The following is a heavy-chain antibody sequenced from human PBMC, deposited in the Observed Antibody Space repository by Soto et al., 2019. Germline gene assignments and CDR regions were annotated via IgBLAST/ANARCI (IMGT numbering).Heavy chain of an antibody. CDR3: ARGSSSNWSYFDY. CDR1: GGSISSGGYY. D-gene: IGHD6-13*01. V-gene: IGHV4-31*03. CDR2: IYYSGST. J-gene: IGHJ4*02. Sequence: SETLSLTCTVSGGSISSGGYYWSWIRQHPGKGLEWIGYIYYSGSTYYNPSLKSRVTISVDTSKNQFSLKLSSVTAADTAVYYCARGSSSNWSYFDYWGQGTLVTVSS.